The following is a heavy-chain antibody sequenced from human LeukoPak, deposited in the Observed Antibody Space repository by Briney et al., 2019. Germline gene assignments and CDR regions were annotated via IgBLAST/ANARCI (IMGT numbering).Heavy chain of an antibody. J-gene: IGHJ4*02. V-gene: IGHV4-39*01. CDR2: IYYSGST. D-gene: IGHD4-23*01. CDR1: GGSISSSSYS. Sequence: PSETLSLTCTVSGGSISSSSYSWGWIRQPPGKGLEWIGSIYYSGSTYYNPSLKSRVTISVDTSKNQFSLKLSSVTAADTAVYYCASELDDYGGNTIDYWGQGTLVTVSS. CDR3: ASELDDYGGNTIDY.